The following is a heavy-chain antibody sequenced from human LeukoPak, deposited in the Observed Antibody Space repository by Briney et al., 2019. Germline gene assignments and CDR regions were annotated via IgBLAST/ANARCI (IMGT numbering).Heavy chain of an antibody. J-gene: IGHJ6*02. D-gene: IGHD3-3*01. Sequence: QAGGSLRLSCVASGFPFSSYWMTWVRQAPGKGLEWVANIKQDGSKKSYVDSVKGRFTISRDNAKNSLYLQMNSLRAEDTAVYYCARVGEPTYYDFWSGYSNHYYYYYGMDVWGQGTTVTVSS. CDR2: IKQDGSKK. V-gene: IGHV3-7*01. CDR1: GFPFSSYW. CDR3: ARVGEPTYYDFWSGYSNHYYYYYGMDV.